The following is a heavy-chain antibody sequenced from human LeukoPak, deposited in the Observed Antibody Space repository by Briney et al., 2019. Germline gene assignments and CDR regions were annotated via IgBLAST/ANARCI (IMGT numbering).Heavy chain of an antibody. CDR1: GFTFRSYD. J-gene: IGHJ5*02. CDR3: ARLTGPIGP. D-gene: IGHD3-10*01. Sequence: GGSLRLSCAAAGFTFRSYDMSWVRQAPGKGLEWVSTFSAGGGTTYYADSVKGRFTISRDNSKNTMYLQMTSLRVEDTAVYYCARLTGPIGPWGQGTLVTVSS. V-gene: IGHV3-23*01. CDR2: FSAGGGTT.